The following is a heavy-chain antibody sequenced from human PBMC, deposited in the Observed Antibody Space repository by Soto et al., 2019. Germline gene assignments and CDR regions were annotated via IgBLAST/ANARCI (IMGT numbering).Heavy chain of an antibody. CDR3: AKMNDFWSGYYSAYYFDY. J-gene: IGHJ4*02. Sequence: GGSLILSCAASGFTFSTYAMSWVRQAPGMGLEWVSGISGSGGRTYYADSVKGRFTISRDTSKNTVYLQMNSLRAEETAVYYCAKMNDFWSGYYSAYYFDYWGPGTLVTVSS. D-gene: IGHD3-3*01. CDR2: ISGSGGRT. V-gene: IGHV3-23*01. CDR1: GFTFSTYA.